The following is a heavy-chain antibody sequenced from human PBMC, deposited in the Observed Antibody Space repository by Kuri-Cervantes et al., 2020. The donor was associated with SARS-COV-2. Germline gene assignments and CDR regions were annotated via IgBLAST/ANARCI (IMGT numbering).Heavy chain of an antibody. D-gene: IGHD5-18*01. CDR1: GYTLTELS. CDR3: ARGPDTAMVPGYFDY. CDR2: FDPEDGET. J-gene: IGHJ4*02. V-gene: IGHV1-24*01. Sequence: ASVNVSCKVSGYTLTELSMHWVRQAPGKGLEWMGGFDPEDGETIYAQKFQGRVTMTEDTSTDTAYMELSSLRSEDTAVYYCARGPDTAMVPGYFDYWGQGTLVTVSS.